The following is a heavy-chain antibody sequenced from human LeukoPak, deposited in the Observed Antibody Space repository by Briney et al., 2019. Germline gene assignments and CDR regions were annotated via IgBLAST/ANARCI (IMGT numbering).Heavy chain of an antibody. CDR3: ARLAPGQGYSGYDWLRAHYYYMDV. V-gene: IGHV1-8*02. D-gene: IGHD5-12*01. J-gene: IGHJ6*03. CDR2: MNPNSGNT. CDR1: GYTFTSYD. Sequence: GASVKVSCKASGYTFTSYDIDWVRQATGQGLEWMGRMNPNSGNTGYAQKFQGRVTMTRNTSISTAYMELSSLRSEDTAVYYCARLAPGQGYSGYDWLRAHYYYMDVWGKGTTATISS.